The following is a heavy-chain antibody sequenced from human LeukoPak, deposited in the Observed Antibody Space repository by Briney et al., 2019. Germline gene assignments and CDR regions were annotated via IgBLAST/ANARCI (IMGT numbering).Heavy chain of an antibody. CDR1: GITLSNYG. CDR2: ISGSGDRT. CDR3: AKRDNNDYYTGLHVFDI. Sequence: GGSLRLSCAVSGITLSNYGMSWVRQAPGKGLEWVAGISGSGDRTYYRDSVKGRLTISRDNSKNTVDLQMNSLRVEDTAVYYCAKRDNNDYYTGLHVFDIWGQGTLVTVSS. V-gene: IGHV3-23*01. D-gene: IGHD3-22*01. J-gene: IGHJ3*02.